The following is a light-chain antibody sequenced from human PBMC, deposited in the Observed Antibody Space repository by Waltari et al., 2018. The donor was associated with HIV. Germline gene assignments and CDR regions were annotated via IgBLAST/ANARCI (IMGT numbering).Light chain of an antibody. V-gene: IGLV1-44*01. CDR3: AAWDDSLNGPWV. CDR2: SNN. J-gene: IGLJ3*02. Sequence: QSVLTQPPSASGTPGQRVTISCSGSSSHTGSNTVNWYQQLPGPAPKLLIYSNNQRPSGVPDRFSGSKSGTSASLAISGLQSEDEADYYCAAWDDSLNGPWVFGGGTKLTVL. CDR1: SSHTGSNT.